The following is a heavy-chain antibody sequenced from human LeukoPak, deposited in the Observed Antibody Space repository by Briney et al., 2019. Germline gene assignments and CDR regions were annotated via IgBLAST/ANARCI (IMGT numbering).Heavy chain of an antibody. J-gene: IGHJ4*02. CDR3: ASSSGNYYYFDY. CDR1: GFTFSSYS. Sequence: MAGGSLRLSCAASGFTFSSYSMNWVRQAPGKGLEWVSSISSSSTCMYYADSVKGRFTISRDNAKNSLYLQMNSLRAEDTAVYYCASSSGNYYYFDYWGQGTLVTVSS. CDR2: ISSSSTCM. D-gene: IGHD1-26*01. V-gene: IGHV3-21*01.